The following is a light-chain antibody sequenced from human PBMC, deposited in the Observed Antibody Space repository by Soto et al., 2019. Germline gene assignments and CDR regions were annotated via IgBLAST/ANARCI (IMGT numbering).Light chain of an antibody. CDR3: SSYTSSSLVV. V-gene: IGLV1-44*01. J-gene: IGLJ2*01. Sequence: QSVLTQPPSASGTPGQRITISCSGSSSNIGSHTVNWHQQVPGTAPKLLIYEVRNRPSGVSNRFSGSKSGNTASLTISELQAEDEADYYCSSYTSSSLVVFGGGTKLTVL. CDR2: EVR. CDR1: SSNIGSHT.